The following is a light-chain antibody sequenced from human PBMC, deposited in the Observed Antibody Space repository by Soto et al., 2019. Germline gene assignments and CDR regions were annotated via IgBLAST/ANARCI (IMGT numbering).Light chain of an antibody. J-gene: IGLJ2*01. CDR1: SSDVGGYNY. V-gene: IGLV2-8*01. Sequence: QCVLTQPPSASGSPGQSVTISCTGTSSDVGGYNYVSWYQHHPGKAPKLMIYEVSKRPSGVPDRFSGSKSGNTASLTVSGLQAEDEADYYCSSYAGSNIVVFGGGTQLTVL. CDR3: SSYAGSNIVV. CDR2: EVS.